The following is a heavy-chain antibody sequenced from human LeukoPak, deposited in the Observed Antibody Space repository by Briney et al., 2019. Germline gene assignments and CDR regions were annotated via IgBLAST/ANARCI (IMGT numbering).Heavy chain of an antibody. D-gene: IGHD3-22*01. CDR1: GGSISSHY. Sequence: SETLSLTCTVSGGSISSHYWSWIRQPPGKGLEGIGYIYYSRSTNYNPSLKSRVTISVDTSKNQFSLKLSSVTAADTAVYYCARRMYFYDTSGYYFLSYYYYMDVWGKGTT. CDR3: ARRMYFYDTSGYYFLSYYYYMDV. J-gene: IGHJ6*03. CDR2: IYYSRST. V-gene: IGHV4-59*11.